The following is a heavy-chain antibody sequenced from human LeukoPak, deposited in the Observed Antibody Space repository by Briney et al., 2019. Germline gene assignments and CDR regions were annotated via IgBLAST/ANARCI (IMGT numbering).Heavy chain of an antibody. D-gene: IGHD4-23*01. Sequence: GSGPTLVNPTQTLTLTCTFSGFSLSTSGMCVSWIRQPPGKALEWLARIDWDDDKYYSTSLKTRLIISKDTSKNQVVLTMTNMDPVDTATYYCARDKARWFDYWGQGTLVTVSS. J-gene: IGHJ4*02. CDR2: IDWDDDK. CDR1: GFSLSTSGMC. V-gene: IGHV2-70*11. CDR3: ARDKARWFDY.